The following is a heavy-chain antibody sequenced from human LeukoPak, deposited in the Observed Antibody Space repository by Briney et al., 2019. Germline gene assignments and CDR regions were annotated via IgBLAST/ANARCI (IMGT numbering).Heavy chain of an antibody. CDR1: GFTFSSFL. Sequence: GGSLRLSCSASGFTFSSFLMHWVRQAPGKGLEWVAVISSDGDDKYYADSVKGRFRISRDNSKKTLFLQMNGLRTEDTAVYHCHFVAVTARSPPDAFDVWGQGTLVTVAS. J-gene: IGHJ3*01. CDR3: HFVAVTARSPPDAFDV. V-gene: IGHV3-30*01. CDR2: ISSDGDDK. D-gene: IGHD2-21*02.